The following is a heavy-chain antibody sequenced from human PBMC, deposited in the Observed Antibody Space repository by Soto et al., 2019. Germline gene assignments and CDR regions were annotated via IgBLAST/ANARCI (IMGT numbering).Heavy chain of an antibody. CDR1: GFTFSSYA. Sequence: GGSLRLSCAASGFTFSSYAMSWVRQAPGKGLEWVSAISGSGGSTYYADSVKGRFTISRDNSENTLYLQMNSLRAEDTAVYYCAKIELGLVPAAKGPHYYYYYGMDLWCPAPRITVFS. CDR2: ISGSGGST. V-gene: IGHV3-23*01. CDR3: AKIELGLVPAAKGPHYYYYYGMDL. D-gene: IGHD2-2*01. J-gene: IGHJ6*02.